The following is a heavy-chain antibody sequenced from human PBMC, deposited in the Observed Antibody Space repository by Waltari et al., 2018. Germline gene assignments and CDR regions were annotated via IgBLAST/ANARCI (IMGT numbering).Heavy chain of an antibody. CDR1: GGTFSSYA. Sequence: VQRVKSGAEVKKPGPSGTVSCKASGGTFSSYAIGGVGQAPGKGLEWMGGIIPIFGTANYAQKFQGRVTITADESTSTAYMELSSLRSEDTAVYYCATVRRKGYYYYYGMDVWGQGTTVTVSS. CDR3: ATVRRKGYYYYYGMDV. V-gene: IGHV1-69*12. CDR2: IIPIFGTA. J-gene: IGHJ6*02. D-gene: IGHD3-16*02.